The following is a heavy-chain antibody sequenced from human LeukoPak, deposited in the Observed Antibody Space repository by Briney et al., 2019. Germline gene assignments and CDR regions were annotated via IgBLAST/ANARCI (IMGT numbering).Heavy chain of an antibody. D-gene: IGHD2-15*01. J-gene: IGHJ4*02. CDR3: ARDRYCSGGSCYSRLDY. V-gene: IGHV1-18*01. Sequence: GASVKVSCKASGYTFTSYGISWVRQAPGQGLEWMGWISAHNGNTNYAQKLQGRVTMTTDTSTSTAYMELRSLRSDDTAVYYCARDRYCSGGSCYSRLDYWGQGTLVTVSS. CDR2: ISAHNGNT. CDR1: GYTFTSYG.